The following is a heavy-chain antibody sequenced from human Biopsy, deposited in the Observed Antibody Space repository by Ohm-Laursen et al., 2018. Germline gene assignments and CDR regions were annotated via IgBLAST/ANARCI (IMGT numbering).Heavy chain of an antibody. Sequence: SDTLSLTCTVTDGSISNIINYWGWIRQPLGKGLEWLGSIYHTGITDYNPSLKRRVTISVDTSKNQFPPKLSSLTAADTAVYYCARHSFGSGRDFWGQGTLVTVSS. CDR2: IYHTGIT. D-gene: IGHD3-10*01. CDR3: ARHSFGSGRDF. CDR1: DGSISNIINY. J-gene: IGHJ4*02. V-gene: IGHV4-39*01.